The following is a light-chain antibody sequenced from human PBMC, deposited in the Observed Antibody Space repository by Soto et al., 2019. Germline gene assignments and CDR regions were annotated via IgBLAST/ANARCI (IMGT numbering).Light chain of an antibody. V-gene: IGKV1-5*03. J-gene: IGKJ1*01. CDR1: QSISSW. CDR2: KAS. Sequence: DIQMTQSPSTLSASVGDRVTITCRASQSISSWLAWYQQRPGKAPKLLIYKASTLQSGVPSRFSGSGSGTQFTLSINSLQPDDFATYYCQYYNAFWTFGQGTKVEIK. CDR3: QYYNAFWT.